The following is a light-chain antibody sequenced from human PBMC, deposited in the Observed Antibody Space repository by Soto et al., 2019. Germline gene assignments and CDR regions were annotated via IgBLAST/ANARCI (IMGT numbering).Light chain of an antibody. CDR3: CSYAGSSTFV. CDR1: SSDVGSYSL. Sequence: QSASVSGSPGQSIAISCTGTSSDVGSYSLVSWYQQHPGKAPKLMIYEVSKRPSGVSNRFSGSKSGNTASLTISGLQAEDEADYYCCSYAGSSTFVFGTGTKVTVL. J-gene: IGLJ1*01. CDR2: EVS. V-gene: IGLV2-23*02.